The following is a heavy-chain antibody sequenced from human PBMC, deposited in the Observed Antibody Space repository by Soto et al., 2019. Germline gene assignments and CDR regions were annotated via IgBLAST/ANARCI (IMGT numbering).Heavy chain of an antibody. CDR3: ARQAAAGKYCYAMDV. D-gene: IGHD6-13*01. CDR2: IYPGDSDT. Sequence: EVQLVQSGAEVKKPGESLKISCKGSGYSFTTYWIDWVRQMPGKGLEGMVIIYPGDSDTRYSPSFQGQVTISADKSIDTTYLQWSSLKGSDTAKYYCARQAAAGKYCYAMDVWGQGTTVTVSS. V-gene: IGHV5-51*01. CDR1: GYSFTTYW. J-gene: IGHJ6*02.